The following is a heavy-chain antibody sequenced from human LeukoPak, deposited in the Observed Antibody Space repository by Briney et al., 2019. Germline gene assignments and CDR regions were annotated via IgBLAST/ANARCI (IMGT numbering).Heavy chain of an antibody. J-gene: IGHJ4*02. V-gene: IGHV4-38-2*01. CDR3: ARQTYYYDSSGYYYLFDY. CDR1: GYSISSGYY. D-gene: IGHD3-22*01. Sequence: KPSETLSLTCAVSGYSISSGYYWGWIRQPPGKGLEWIGSIYYSGSTYYNPSLKSRVTISVDTSKNQFSLKLSSVTAADTAVYYCARQTYYYDSSGYYYLFDYWGQGTLVTVSS. CDR2: IYYSGST.